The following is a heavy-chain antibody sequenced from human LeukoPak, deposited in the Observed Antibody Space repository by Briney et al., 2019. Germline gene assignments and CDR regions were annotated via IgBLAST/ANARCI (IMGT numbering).Heavy chain of an antibody. J-gene: IGHJ4*02. D-gene: IGHD3-22*01. V-gene: IGHV4-59*08. CDR2: IFYTGST. Sequence: DPSETLSLTCTVSGGSISSYYWSWIRQPPGKGLEWIGYIFYTGSTKYGPSLNSRVTISLDTSKNQFSLKLSSVTAADTAVYYCARQPAGYYGKTGYYPYYFDYWGQGTLVTVSS. CDR1: GGSISSYY. CDR3: ARQPAGYYGKTGYYPYYFDY.